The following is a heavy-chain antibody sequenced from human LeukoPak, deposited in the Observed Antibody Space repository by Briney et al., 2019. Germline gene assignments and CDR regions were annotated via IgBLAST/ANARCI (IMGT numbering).Heavy chain of an antibody. CDR3: ARAIGSSSYYYYYGMDV. D-gene: IGHD6-6*01. V-gene: IGHV1-8*01. CDR1: GYTFTSYD. J-gene: IGHJ6*02. Sequence: GASVKVSCKASGYTFTSYDINWVRQATGQGLEWMGWMNPNSGNTGYAQKFQGRVTMTRNTSISTAYMELSSLRSEDTAVYYCARAIGSSSYYYYYGMDVWGQGTTVTVSS. CDR2: MNPNSGNT.